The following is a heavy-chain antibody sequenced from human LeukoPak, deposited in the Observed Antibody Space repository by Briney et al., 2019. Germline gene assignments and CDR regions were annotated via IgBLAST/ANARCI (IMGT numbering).Heavy chain of an antibody. CDR1: GFTFSSYA. CDR2: ISGSGGSR. Sequence: GGSLRLSCAASGFTFSSYAMSWVRQAPGKGLEWVSAISGSGGSRYYADSVKGRFTISRDNSKNTLYLQMNSLRDEDTAVYYCAKAGYCSSTSCYYYCYMDVWGKGTTVTVSS. D-gene: IGHD2-2*01. J-gene: IGHJ6*03. V-gene: IGHV3-23*01. CDR3: AKAGYCSSTSCYYYCYMDV.